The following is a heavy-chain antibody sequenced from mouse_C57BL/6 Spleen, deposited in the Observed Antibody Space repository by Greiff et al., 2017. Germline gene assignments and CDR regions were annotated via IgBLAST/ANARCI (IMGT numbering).Heavy chain of an antibody. CDR3: AIKDWPYYFDY. Sequence: VHVKQSGPVLVKPGASVKMSCKASGYTFTDYYMNWVKQSHGKSLEWIGVINPYNGGTSYNQKFKGKATLTVDTSSSTAYMELNSLTSEDSAVYYCAIKDWPYYFDYWGQGTTLTVSS. CDR2: INPYNGGT. D-gene: IGHD1-3*01. V-gene: IGHV1-19*01. J-gene: IGHJ2*01. CDR1: GYTFTDYY.